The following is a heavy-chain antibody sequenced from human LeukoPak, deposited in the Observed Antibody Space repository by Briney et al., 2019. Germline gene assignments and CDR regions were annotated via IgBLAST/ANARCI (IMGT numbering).Heavy chain of an antibody. CDR3: ARDTVSGVQVPGFCGLEQ. D-gene: IGHD2-21*01. Sequence: PSETLSLTCTVSGGSISGYYWTWIRQPADKRLEWLGRMYTSGDTYYNPALRSRLTLSLDTAKNQISLEVKSVTAAQTAVYFCARDTVSGVQVPGFCGLEQWGQGALVTVSS. CDR2: MYTSGDT. J-gene: IGHJ4*02. V-gene: IGHV4-4*07. CDR1: GGSISGYY.